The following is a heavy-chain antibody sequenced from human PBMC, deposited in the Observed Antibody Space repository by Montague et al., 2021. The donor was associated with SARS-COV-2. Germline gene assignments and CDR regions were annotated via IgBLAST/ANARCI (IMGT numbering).Heavy chain of an antibody. Sequence: SETLSLTCTVSGGSISSSSYYWGWIRQPPGKGLEWIGSIYYSGSTYYXXXLESRVTISVDTSKNQFSLKLSSVTAADTAVYYCARHVTGRYADWIHYGMDLWGQGTTVTVSS. CDR2: IYYSGST. CDR1: GGSISSSSYY. D-gene: IGHD3-9*01. J-gene: IGHJ6*02. CDR3: ARHVTGRYADWIHYGMDL. V-gene: IGHV4-39*01.